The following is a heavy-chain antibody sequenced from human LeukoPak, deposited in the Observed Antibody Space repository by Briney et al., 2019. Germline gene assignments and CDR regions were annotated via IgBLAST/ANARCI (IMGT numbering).Heavy chain of an antibody. V-gene: IGHV1-2*02. CDR1: GYTLTGYY. J-gene: IGHJ4*02. CDR2: IFPSSGGP. CDR3: ARKGEVYGDYDY. Sequence: ASVKVSCKASGYTLTGYYMHWVRQAPGQGLEWMGWIFPSSGGPRYAQKFQGRVTMTRDTSISTAYMELSSLRSDDTAVYYCARKGEVYGDYDYWGQGTLVTVSS. D-gene: IGHD4-17*01.